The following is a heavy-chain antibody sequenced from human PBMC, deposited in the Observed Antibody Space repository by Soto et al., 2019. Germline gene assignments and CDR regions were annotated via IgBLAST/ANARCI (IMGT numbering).Heavy chain of an antibody. J-gene: IGHJ4*02. CDR3: ARVREYSGYDFKYYFDY. CDR1: GGSISSSSYY. Sequence: SETLSLTCTVSGGSISSSSYYWGWIRQPPGKGLEWIGSIYYSGSTYYNPSLKSRVTISVDTSKNQFSLKLSSVTAADTAVYYCARVREYSGYDFKYYFDYWGQGTLVTVSS. D-gene: IGHD5-12*01. V-gene: IGHV4-39*01. CDR2: IYYSGST.